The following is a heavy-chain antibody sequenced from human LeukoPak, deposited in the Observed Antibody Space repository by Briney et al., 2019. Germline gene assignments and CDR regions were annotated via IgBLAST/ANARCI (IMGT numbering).Heavy chain of an antibody. V-gene: IGHV1-2*06. CDR3: ATVTTALGQFDY. CDR2: INPNSGGT. J-gene: IGHJ4*02. CDR1: GYTFTGYY. D-gene: IGHD1-1*01. Sequence: ASVKVSCKASGYTFTGYYMHWVRQAPGQGLEWMGRINPNSGGTNYAQKFQGRVTMTRDTSISTAYMELSRLRSDDTAVYYCATVTTALGQFDYWGQGTLVTVSS.